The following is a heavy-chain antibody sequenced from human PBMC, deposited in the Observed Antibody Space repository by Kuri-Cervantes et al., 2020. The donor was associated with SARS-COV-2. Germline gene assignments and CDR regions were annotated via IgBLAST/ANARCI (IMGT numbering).Heavy chain of an antibody. V-gene: IGHV4-34*01. CDR2: VNHNGGA. CDR3: ARLSGFRSGLNWFDP. CDR1: GASFSSSY. D-gene: IGHD5-18*01. Sequence: GSLRLSCAVYGASFSSSYWSWIRQSPGKRLEWIGEVNHNGGANYNPSLRSRVTISVDPSKAQFSLNLISVTAADTAVYYCARLSGFRSGLNWFDPWGQGTLVTVSS. J-gene: IGHJ5*02.